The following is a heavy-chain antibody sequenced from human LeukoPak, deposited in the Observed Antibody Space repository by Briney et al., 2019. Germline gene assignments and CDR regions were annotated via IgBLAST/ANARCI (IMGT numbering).Heavy chain of an antibody. CDR2: INYYGKT. J-gene: IGHJ6*03. Sequence: SETLSLTCTVSGNSISSSSYYWVWIRQPPGKGLEWIGSINYYGKTYYNPSVKSRVTISVDTSKNQFSLMVRSVTAADTAVYYCTRGSIAYYYMDVWGKGTTVTISS. CDR3: TRGSIAYYYMDV. CDR1: GNSISSSSYY. V-gene: IGHV4-39*07. D-gene: IGHD3-22*01.